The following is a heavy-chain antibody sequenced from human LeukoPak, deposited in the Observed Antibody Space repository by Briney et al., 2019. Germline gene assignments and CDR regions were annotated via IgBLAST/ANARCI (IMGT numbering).Heavy chain of an antibody. V-gene: IGHV3-11*01. CDR2: ISSSGSTI. CDR3: ARPTRYSSGWYGDGMDV. D-gene: IGHD6-19*01. Sequence: MTGGSLRLSCAASGFTFSDYYMSWIRQAPGKGLEWVSYISSSGSTIYYADSVKGRFTISRDNAKNSLYLQMNSLRAEDTAVYYCARPTRYSSGWYGDGMDVWGQGTTVTVS. CDR1: GFTFSDYY. J-gene: IGHJ6*02.